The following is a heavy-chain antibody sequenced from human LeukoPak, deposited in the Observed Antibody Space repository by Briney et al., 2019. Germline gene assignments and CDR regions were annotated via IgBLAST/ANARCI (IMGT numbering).Heavy chain of an antibody. Sequence: GGSLRLSCAASGFTFSSYAMSWVRQAPGKGLGWVSAISGSGGSTYYADSVKGRFTISRDNSKNTLYLQMNSLRAEDTAVYYCAKDAGRWELLGDAFDIWGQGTMVTVSS. CDR3: AKDAGRWELLGDAFDI. CDR1: GFTFSSYA. V-gene: IGHV3-23*01. D-gene: IGHD1-26*01. CDR2: ISGSGGST. J-gene: IGHJ3*02.